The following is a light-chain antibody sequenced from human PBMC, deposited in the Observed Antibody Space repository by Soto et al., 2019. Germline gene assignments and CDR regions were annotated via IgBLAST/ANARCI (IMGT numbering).Light chain of an antibody. J-gene: IGKJ4*02. V-gene: IGKV3-11*01. Sequence: EIVLTQSPATLSLSPGERATLSCRASQSLSKSFVWYQQKPGQAPRLLIDGASNRATGIPARFSGSGSGTDLTLTISSIEPEEFGLYFCQQRISRPLTFGGGTKVDIK. CDR3: QQRISRPLT. CDR2: GAS. CDR1: QSLSKS.